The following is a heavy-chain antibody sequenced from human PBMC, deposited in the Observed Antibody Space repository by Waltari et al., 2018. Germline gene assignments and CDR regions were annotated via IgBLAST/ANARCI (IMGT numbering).Heavy chain of an antibody. CDR1: GGSISSSSYY. V-gene: IGHV4-39*01. J-gene: IGHJ3*02. D-gene: IGHD5-18*01. CDR2: IYYGGIT. CDR3: ARQRRGYSYVADAFDI. Sequence: QLQLQESGPGLVKPSETLSLTCTVSGGSISSSSYYWGWIRQPPGKGLEWIGSIYYGGITSNNPSLKSRVTISVDTSKNQFSLKLSSVTAADTAVYYCARQRRGYSYVADAFDIWGQGTMVTVSS.